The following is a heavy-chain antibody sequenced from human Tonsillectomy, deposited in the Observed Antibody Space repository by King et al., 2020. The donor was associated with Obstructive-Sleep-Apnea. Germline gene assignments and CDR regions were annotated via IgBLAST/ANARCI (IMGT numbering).Heavy chain of an antibody. J-gene: IGHJ5*02. CDR1: GFTVSSNY. V-gene: IGHV3-66*01. Sequence: VQLVESGGGLVQPGGSLRLSCAASGFTVSSNYMSWVRQAPGKGLEWVSVIYSGGSTYYADSVKGRFTISRDNSKNTLYLQMNSLRAEDTAVYYCASRATERGWGGWFDPWGQGTLVTVSS. CDR3: ASRATERGWGGWFDP. D-gene: IGHD1-1*01. CDR2: IYSGGST.